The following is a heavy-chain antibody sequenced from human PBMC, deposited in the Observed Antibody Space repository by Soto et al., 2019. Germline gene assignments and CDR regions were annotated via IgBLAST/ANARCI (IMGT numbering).Heavy chain of an antibody. CDR3: ARERPDGCRLDP. CDR2: IYYSGST. J-gene: IGHJ5*02. CDR1: GGSISSGDYY. V-gene: IGHV4-30-4*01. Sequence: QVQLQESGPGLVKPSQTLSLTCTVSGGSISSGDYYWSWIRQPPGKGLEWIGYIYYSGSTYYNPSLKSRVXXXVXXSKNQFSLKLSSVTAADTAVYYCARERPDGCRLDPWGQGTLVTVSS. D-gene: IGHD6-19*01.